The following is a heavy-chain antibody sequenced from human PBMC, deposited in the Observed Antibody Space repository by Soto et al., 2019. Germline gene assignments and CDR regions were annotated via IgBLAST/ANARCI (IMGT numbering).Heavy chain of an antibody. CDR1: GFTFSSYW. D-gene: IGHD2-15*01. Sequence: PGGSLRLSCAASGFTFSSYWMHWARQAPGKGLVWLSSIDAVGTVIPHAESVKGRFTVSRDNAKNTLYLQMNSLRAEDTAVYYCVREVCSGGLCKVFDYWGQGTQVTVSS. CDR2: IDAVGTVI. CDR3: VREVCSGGLCKVFDY. V-gene: IGHV3-74*01. J-gene: IGHJ4*02.